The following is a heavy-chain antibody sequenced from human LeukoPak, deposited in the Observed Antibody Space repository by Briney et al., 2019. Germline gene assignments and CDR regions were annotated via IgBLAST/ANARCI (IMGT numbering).Heavy chain of an antibody. CDR2: IYYSGST. V-gene: IGHV4-59*08. D-gene: IGHD3-16*01. J-gene: IGHJ4*02. CDR1: GGSISSYY. Sequence: SETLSLTCTVSGGSISSYYWSWIRQPPGKGLEWIGYIYYSGSTNYNPSLKGRVTISVDTSKNQFSLKLSSVTAADTAVYYCARMGDYANYFDYWGQGTLVTVSS. CDR3: ARMGDYANYFDY.